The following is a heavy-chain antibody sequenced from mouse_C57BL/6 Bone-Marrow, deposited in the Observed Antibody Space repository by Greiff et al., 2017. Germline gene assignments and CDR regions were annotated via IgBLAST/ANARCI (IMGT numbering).Heavy chain of an antibody. V-gene: IGHV1-55*01. CDR1: GYTFTSYW. CDR2: IYPGSGST. CDR3: ARFYDGYYPYYFDY. Sequence: QVQLQQPGAELVKPGASMKMSCKASGYTFTSYWITWVKQRPGQGLEWIGDIYPGSGSTNYNEKFKSKATLTVDTSSSTAYMQLSSLTSEDSAVYYCARFYDGYYPYYFDYWGQGTTLTVSS. D-gene: IGHD2-3*01. J-gene: IGHJ2*01.